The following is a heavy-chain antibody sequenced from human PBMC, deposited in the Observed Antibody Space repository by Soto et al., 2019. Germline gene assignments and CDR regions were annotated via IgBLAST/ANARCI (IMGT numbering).Heavy chain of an antibody. D-gene: IGHD6-19*01. CDR1: GFTFSSYA. CDR3: ARGRSSGWSIEY. Sequence: QVQLVESGGGVVQPGRSLRLSCAASGFTFSSYAMYWVRQAPGKGLEWVAVISYDGTYKYYADSVQGRFTISRDNSKNPLYLQMDSLRAEDTAVYYCARGRSSGWSIEYWGQGTLVTVSS. CDR2: ISYDGTYK. J-gene: IGHJ4*02. V-gene: IGHV3-30-3*01.